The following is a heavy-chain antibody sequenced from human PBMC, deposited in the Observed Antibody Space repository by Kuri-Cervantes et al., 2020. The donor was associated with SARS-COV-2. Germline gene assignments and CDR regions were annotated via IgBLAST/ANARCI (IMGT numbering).Heavy chain of an antibody. CDR2: ISRSSGSI. CDR1: GVTFDDYA. Sequence: SLKISCAASGVTFDDYAMHWVRQAPGEGLEWVSGISRSSGSIGYADSVKGRFTISRDNSKNSLYLQMNSLRTEDTALYYCAKDKSGSYPVLGMDVWGQGTTVTVSS. J-gene: IGHJ6*02. CDR3: AKDKSGSYPVLGMDV. D-gene: IGHD1-26*01. V-gene: IGHV3-9*01.